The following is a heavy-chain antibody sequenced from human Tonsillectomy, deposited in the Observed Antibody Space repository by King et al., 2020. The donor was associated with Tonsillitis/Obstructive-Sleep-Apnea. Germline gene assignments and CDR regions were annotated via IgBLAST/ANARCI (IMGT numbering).Heavy chain of an antibody. Sequence: HVQLVESGGGVVQPGRSLRLSCAASGFTFSPYGMHWVRQAPGKGLEWVAIIWYDGISKFFADSVRGRFTISRDNSKNTLHLQMNSLRAEDTAIYYCARDGSARDIDYWGQGTLVTVSS. J-gene: IGHJ4*02. CDR2: IWYDGISK. CDR3: ARDGSARDIDY. V-gene: IGHV3-33*01. CDR1: GFTFSPYG. D-gene: IGHD6-25*01.